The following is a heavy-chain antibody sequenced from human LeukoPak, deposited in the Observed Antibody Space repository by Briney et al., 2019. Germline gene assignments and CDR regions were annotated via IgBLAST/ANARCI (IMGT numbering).Heavy chain of an antibody. D-gene: IGHD6-19*01. J-gene: IGHJ3*02. Sequence: SETLSLTCTVSGGSISSYYWSWIRQPPGKGLEWIGYIYYSGSTNYNPSLKSRVTISVDTSENQFSLKLSSVTAADTAVYYCARHDEVAGSDAFDIWGQGTMVTVSS. CDR1: GGSISSYY. V-gene: IGHV4-59*08. CDR3: ARHDEVAGSDAFDI. CDR2: IYYSGST.